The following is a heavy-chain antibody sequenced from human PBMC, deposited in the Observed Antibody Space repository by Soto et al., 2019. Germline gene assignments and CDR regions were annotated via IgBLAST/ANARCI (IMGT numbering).Heavy chain of an antibody. CDR1: GFSFIKYA. J-gene: IGHJ4*02. D-gene: IGHD6-19*01. CDR2: ITYDATNE. CDR3: ARKAVPDF. V-gene: IGHV3-30-3*01. Sequence: PWGSLRLSCAASGFSFIKYAMHLVRHAPGKGLEWVAVITYDATNEYYADSVKGRFTISRDNSNNTLSLHMSSLRLADTAVYYCARKAVPDFWGQGTLVTVSS.